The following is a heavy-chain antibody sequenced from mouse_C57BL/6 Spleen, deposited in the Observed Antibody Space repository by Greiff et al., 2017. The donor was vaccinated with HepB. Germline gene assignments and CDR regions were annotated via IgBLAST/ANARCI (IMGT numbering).Heavy chain of an antibody. V-gene: IGHV7-1*01. CDR2: SRNKANDYTT. J-gene: IGHJ4*01. D-gene: IGHD2-5*01. CDR3: ARDAMYPYSNHAMDY. CDR1: GFTFSDFY. Sequence: EVKVVESGGGLVQSGRSLRLSCATSGFTFSDFYMEWVRQAPGKGLEWIAASRNKANDYTTEYSASVKGRFIVSRDTSQSILYLQMNALRAEDTAIYYCARDAMYPYSNHAMDYWGQGTSVTVSS.